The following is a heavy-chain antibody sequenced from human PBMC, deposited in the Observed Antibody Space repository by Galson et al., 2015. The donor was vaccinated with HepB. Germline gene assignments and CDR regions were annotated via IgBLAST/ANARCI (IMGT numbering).Heavy chain of an antibody. Sequence: SLRLSCAASGFTFSSYSMNWVRQAPGKGLEWVSYISSSSSTIYYADSVKGRFTISRDNAKNSLYLQMNSLRAEDTAVYYCARDKVRVQLWENYFDYWGQGTLVTVSS. CDR3: ARDKVRVQLWENYFDY. CDR2: ISSSSSTI. CDR1: GFTFSSYS. D-gene: IGHD5-18*01. J-gene: IGHJ4*02. V-gene: IGHV3-48*01.